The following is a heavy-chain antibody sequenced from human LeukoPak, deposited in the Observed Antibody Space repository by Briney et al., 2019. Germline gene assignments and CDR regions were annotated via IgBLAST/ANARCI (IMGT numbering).Heavy chain of an antibody. J-gene: IGHJ4*02. CDR1: GFTFSSYW. Sequence: GGSLRLSCAASGFTFSSYWMSWVRQAPGKGLEWVANIKQDGSEKYYVDSVKGRFTISRDNAKNSLYLQMNSLRAEDTAVYYCAGESIRLAVAGTPFFDYWGQGTLVTVSS. V-gene: IGHV3-7*03. CDR2: IKQDGSEK. D-gene: IGHD6-19*01. CDR3: AGESIRLAVAGTPFFDY.